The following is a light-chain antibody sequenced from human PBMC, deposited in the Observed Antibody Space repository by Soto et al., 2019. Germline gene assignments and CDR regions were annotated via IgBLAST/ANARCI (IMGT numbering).Light chain of an antibody. J-gene: IGLJ2*01. CDR1: SSNMGGNY. CDR2: SNN. Sequence: QSVLTQPPSASGTPGQRVTISCSGSSSNMGGNYVYWYQQLPGTAPKLLIYSNNQRPSGVPDRFSGSKSGTSASLAISGLRSEDEADYYCAAWDDSLSGHVVFGGGTKVTVL. CDR3: AAWDDSLSGHVV. V-gene: IGLV1-47*02.